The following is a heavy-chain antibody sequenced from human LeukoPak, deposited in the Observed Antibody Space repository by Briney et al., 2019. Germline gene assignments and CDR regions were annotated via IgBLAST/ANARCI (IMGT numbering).Heavy chain of an antibody. Sequence: PSETLSLTCAVYGGSFSGYYWSWIRQPPGKGLEWIGEINHSGSTNYNPSLKSRVTISVDTSKNQFSLKLSSVTAADTAVYYCARHRYCSSTSCPRGAYYYYYYMDVWGKGTTVTISS. CDR3: ARHRYCSSTSCPRGAYYYYYYMDV. CDR2: INHSGST. J-gene: IGHJ6*03. V-gene: IGHV4-34*01. D-gene: IGHD2-2*01. CDR1: GGSFSGYY.